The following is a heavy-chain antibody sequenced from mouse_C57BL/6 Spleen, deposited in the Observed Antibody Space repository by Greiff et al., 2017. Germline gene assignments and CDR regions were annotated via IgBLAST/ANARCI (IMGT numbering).Heavy chain of an antibody. J-gene: IGHJ3*01. Sequence: EVKVVESGGGLVQPGASLRLSCAASGFTFTDYYMSWVRQPPGKAPEWLALIRNKANGYTTEYTAYVKGRFTSSRDNSQNILYLQMNTLKAEDSDTYYCVGAGYWFFADWGKGTLVTVSA. V-gene: IGHV7-4*01. CDR3: VGAGYWFFAD. CDR1: GFTFTDYY. CDR2: IRNKANGYTT. D-gene: IGHD2-2*01.